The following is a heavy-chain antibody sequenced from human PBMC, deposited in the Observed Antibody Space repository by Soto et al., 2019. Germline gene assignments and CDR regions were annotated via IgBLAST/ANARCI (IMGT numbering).Heavy chain of an antibody. Sequence: GGSLRLSCAASGFTFNSNWMDWVRQAPGKGLEWVANINQDGSEKNYVDSVKGRFTISRNNAKNSLYLQMSSLTAEDSALYYCSKSLDYWGQGALVTVSS. J-gene: IGHJ4*02. CDR3: SKSLDY. CDR2: INQDGSEK. CDR1: GFTFNSNW. V-gene: IGHV3-7*01.